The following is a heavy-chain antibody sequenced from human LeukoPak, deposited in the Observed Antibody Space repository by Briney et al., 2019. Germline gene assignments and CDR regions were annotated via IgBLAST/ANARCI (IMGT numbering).Heavy chain of an antibody. CDR2: ISGSNGDI. CDR1: GFTFSTYN. Sequence: GGSLRLSCAASGFTFSTYNMNWIRQTPGRGLEWVSSISGSNGDIYYADSVKGRFTISRDDAGSSLYLQMDSLRPEDTAVYYCARDRLCNKYQDCWGQGTLVTVSS. V-gene: IGHV3-21*01. CDR3: ARDRLCNKYQDC. J-gene: IGHJ4*02. D-gene: IGHD2-2*01.